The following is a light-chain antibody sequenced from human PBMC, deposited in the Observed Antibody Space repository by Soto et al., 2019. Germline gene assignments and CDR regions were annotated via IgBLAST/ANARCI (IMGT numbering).Light chain of an antibody. CDR1: SSDVGGYNY. CDR2: DVS. J-gene: IGLJ1*01. V-gene: IGLV2-14*01. CDR3: SSYTSSSTRGV. Sequence: QSALTQPASVSGSPGPSITISCTGTSSDVGGYNYVSWYQQHPGKAPKLMIYDVSNRPSGVSNRFSGSKSGNTASLTISGLQAEDEADYHCSSYTSSSTRGVFGTGTKLTVL.